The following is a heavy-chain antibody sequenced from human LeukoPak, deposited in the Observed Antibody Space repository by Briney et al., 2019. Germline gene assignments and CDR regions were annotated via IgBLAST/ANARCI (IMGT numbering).Heavy chain of an antibody. Sequence: KPSETLSLTCTVSGGSISSYYWSWIRQPPGKGLEWIGYIYYSGSTNYNPSLKSRVTISVDTSKNQFSLKLSSVTAADTAVYYCARAFSDYYGYFDLWGRGTLVTVSS. D-gene: IGHD4-17*01. CDR1: GGSISSYY. V-gene: IGHV4-59*01. J-gene: IGHJ2*01. CDR2: IYYSGST. CDR3: ARAFSDYYGYFDL.